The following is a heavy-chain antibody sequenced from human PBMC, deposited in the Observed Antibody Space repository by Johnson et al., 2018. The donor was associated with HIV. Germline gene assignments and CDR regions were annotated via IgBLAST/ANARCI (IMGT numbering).Heavy chain of an antibody. CDR3: YCTDHFGAWSEAKGTFDI. V-gene: IGHV3-11*01. D-gene: IGHD3-10*01. J-gene: IGHJ3*02. CDR2: ISGSGGTI. Sequence: VQLVESGGGLVKPGGSLRLSCTASGFSFSDYYMSWIRQAPGKGLEWVSYISGSGGTIYNADSVKGRLTMSRDNSKNTLYLQMTSLRQDDTAVYSCYCTDHFGAWSEAKGTFDIWVQGTVVTVS. CDR1: GFSFSDYY.